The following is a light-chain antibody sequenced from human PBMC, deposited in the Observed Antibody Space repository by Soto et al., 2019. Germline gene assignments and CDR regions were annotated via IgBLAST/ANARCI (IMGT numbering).Light chain of an antibody. CDR2: DVN. V-gene: IGLV2-11*01. Sequence: QSVLTQPRSVSGSPGQSVTISCTGASSDIGTYNYVSWYQQLPGKAPKIMIFDVNKRPSGVPDRFSGSKSANTASLTISGLQAEDEADYYCCSYAGSYTFVFGTGTKVTVL. J-gene: IGLJ1*01. CDR3: CSYAGSYTFV. CDR1: SSDIGTYNY.